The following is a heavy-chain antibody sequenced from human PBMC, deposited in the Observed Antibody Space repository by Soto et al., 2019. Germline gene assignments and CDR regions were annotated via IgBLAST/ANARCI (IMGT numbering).Heavy chain of an antibody. CDR3: ARDPSEDYGSGSYTYYFDY. V-gene: IGHV3-30-3*01. Sequence: GGSLRLSCAASGFTFSSYAMHWVRQAPGKGLEWVAVISYDGSNKYYADSVKGRFTISRDNSKNTLYLQMNSLRAEDTAVYYCARDPSEDYGSGSYTYYFDYWGQGTLVTVSS. CDR1: GFTFSSYA. J-gene: IGHJ4*02. D-gene: IGHD3-10*01. CDR2: ISYDGSNK.